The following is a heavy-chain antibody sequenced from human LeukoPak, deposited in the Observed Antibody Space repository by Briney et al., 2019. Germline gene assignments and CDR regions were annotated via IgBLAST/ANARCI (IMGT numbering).Heavy chain of an antibody. V-gene: IGHV3-74*01. J-gene: IGHJ4*02. CDR3: ARDSVGGRTRFGN. D-gene: IGHD3-16*01. Sequence: GGSLRLSCAGSGFTFSTYWMHWVRQAPGKGLVWVSRLSPDGSRTTYADSVKGRFTISRDNAKNTLYLQMSSLTVEDTAVYYCARDSVGGRTRFGNWGQGTLVTFSS. CDR1: GFTFSTYW. CDR2: LSPDGSRT.